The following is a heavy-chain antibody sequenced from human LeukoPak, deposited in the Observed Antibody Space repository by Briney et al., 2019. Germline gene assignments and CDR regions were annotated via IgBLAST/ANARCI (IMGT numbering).Heavy chain of an antibody. CDR2: IASDGSST. Sequence: GGSLRLSCAASGFTFSSYWMNWVRQAPGKGLVWVSRIASDGSSTTYADSVKGRFSISRDNAKNTLYLQMSSLRVENTAVYYCARGRPHGNDYWGQGTLVTVSS. V-gene: IGHV3-74*01. CDR1: GFTFSSYW. D-gene: IGHD4-23*01. J-gene: IGHJ4*02. CDR3: ARGRPHGNDY.